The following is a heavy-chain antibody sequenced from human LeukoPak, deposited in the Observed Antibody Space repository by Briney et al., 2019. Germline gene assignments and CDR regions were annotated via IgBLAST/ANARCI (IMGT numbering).Heavy chain of an antibody. CDR3: ARADYPDY. D-gene: IGHD3-16*01. CDR2: ISSGGTTT. J-gene: IGHJ4*02. Sequence: GGSLRLSCAASGFTFSSYEMNWVRQAPGKGLEWVPYISSGGTTTYYADSVKGRFNISRDNAKNSLYLQMNSLRAEDTAVYYCARADYPDYWGQGTLVTVSS. CDR1: GFTFSSYE. V-gene: IGHV3-48*03.